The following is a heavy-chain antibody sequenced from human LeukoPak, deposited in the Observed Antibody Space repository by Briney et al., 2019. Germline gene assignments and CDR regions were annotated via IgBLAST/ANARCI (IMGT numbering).Heavy chain of an antibody. V-gene: IGHV4-59*01. CDR2: IYFSGST. D-gene: IGHD3-3*01. Sequence: SETLSLTCTVSGGSIRSYYWRWIRHPPGKGLEWIGYIYFSGSTSYNPSLKSRVTISVDRSKNQFSLKLSSVAAADTAVYYCARSYDTNFDYWGQGTLVTVSS. CDR3: ARSYDTNFDY. J-gene: IGHJ4*02. CDR1: GGSIRSYY.